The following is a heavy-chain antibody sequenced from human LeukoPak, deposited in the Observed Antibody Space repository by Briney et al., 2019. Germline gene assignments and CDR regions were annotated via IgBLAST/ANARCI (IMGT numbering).Heavy chain of an antibody. Sequence: GSLRLSCAASGFTVSSNYMSWVRQAPGKGLEWIGSIYYSETTYDNPSLKSRVTISIETSKNQFSLRLSSVTASDTAVYYCARQRADYYYYYVDVWGEGTTVAVS. V-gene: IGHV4-39*01. J-gene: IGHJ6*03. CDR2: IYYSETT. CDR1: GFTVSSNY. CDR3: ARQRADYYYYYVDV.